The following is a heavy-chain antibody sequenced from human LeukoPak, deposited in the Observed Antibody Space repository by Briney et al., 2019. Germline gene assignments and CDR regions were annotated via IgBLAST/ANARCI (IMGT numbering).Heavy chain of an antibody. CDR1: GFTFSSNA. J-gene: IGHJ4*02. D-gene: IGHD6-13*01. Sequence: GGSLRLSCAASGFTFSSNAMSWVRKAPGKGLEWFSAISGSGDSTYYGDSVKGRFTISRDNSKNTLYLQMNSLRAEDTAVYYCAKTRPLDSSSWSHGDYWGQGTLVTVSS. V-gene: IGHV3-23*01. CDR2: ISGSGDST. CDR3: AKTRPLDSSSWSHGDY.